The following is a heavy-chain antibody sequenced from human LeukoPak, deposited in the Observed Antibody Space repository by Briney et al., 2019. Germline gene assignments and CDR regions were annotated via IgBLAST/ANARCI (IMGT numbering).Heavy chain of an antibody. V-gene: IGHV3-30-3*01. Sequence: GGSLRLSCAASGFTFSSYAMHWVRQAPGKGLVWVAVISYDGSNEYYADSVKGRFTISRDNSKNTLYLQMNSLRAEDTAVYYCARVGYCGGDCYPPYYYYGMDVWGQGTTVTVSS. D-gene: IGHD2-21*02. CDR1: GFTFSSYA. J-gene: IGHJ6*02. CDR2: ISYDGSNE. CDR3: ARVGYCGGDCYPPYYYYGMDV.